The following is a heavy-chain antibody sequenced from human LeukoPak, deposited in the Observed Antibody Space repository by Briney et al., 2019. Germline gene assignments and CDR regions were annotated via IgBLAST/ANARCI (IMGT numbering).Heavy chain of an antibody. V-gene: IGHV1-8*01. CDR2: MNPNSGNT. CDR1: GYTFTSYD. D-gene: IGHD3-22*01. CDR3: ARGSYYYDSSGYWPPFDY. Sequence: ASVKVSCRASGYTFTSYDINWVRQATGQGLEWMGWMNPNSGNTGYAQKFQGRVTMTRNTSISTAYMELSSLRSEDTAVYYCARGSYYYDSSGYWPPFDYWGQGTLVTVSS. J-gene: IGHJ4*02.